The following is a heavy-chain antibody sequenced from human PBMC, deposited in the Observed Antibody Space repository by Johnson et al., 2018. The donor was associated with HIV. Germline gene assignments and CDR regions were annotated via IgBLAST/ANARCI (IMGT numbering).Heavy chain of an antibody. V-gene: IGHV3-74*02. D-gene: IGHD6-6*01. J-gene: IGHJ3*02. CDR2: INSDGSST. CDR1: RFTFSSYW. CDR3: ARAVYSSTSSCAFDI. Sequence: VQLMESGGGLVQPGGSLRLSCAASRFTFSSYWMHWVRQAPGKGLVWVSRINSDGSSTTYADSVKGRFTISRDNAKNTLYLQMNSLRAEDTAVYYCARAVYSSTSSCAFDIWGQGTMVTVSS.